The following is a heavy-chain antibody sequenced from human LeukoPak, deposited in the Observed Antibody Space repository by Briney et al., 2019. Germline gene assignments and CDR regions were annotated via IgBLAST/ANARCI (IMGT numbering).Heavy chain of an antibody. CDR2: IKYDGSEK. CDR3: SRDGD. J-gene: IGHJ4*02. CDR1: AFTFSNYW. Sequence: GGSLRLSCAASAFTFSNYWMSWVRQAPGKGLEWVANIKYDGSEKYYVDSVKGRFTISRDNAKNSLYLQMNSLRAEDTAVYYCSRDGDWGQGTLVTVSS. V-gene: IGHV3-7*01. D-gene: IGHD3-3*01.